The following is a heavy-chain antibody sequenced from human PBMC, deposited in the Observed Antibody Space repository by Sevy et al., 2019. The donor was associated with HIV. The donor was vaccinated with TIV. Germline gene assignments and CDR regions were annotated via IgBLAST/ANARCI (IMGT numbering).Heavy chain of an antibody. V-gene: IGHV2-5*02. CDR2: IYWDDDE. CDR3: AVFPSGHDVPFFES. CDR1: GSSLYINGVG. Sequence: SGPTLVNPTQTLALTCTFSGSSLYINGVGVAWIRQPPGKALEWLALIYWDDDEHYSPSLKNRLTITKDTSKNQVVLTMTTMDPVDTATYFCAVFPSGHDVPFFESWGHGLLVTVSS. J-gene: IGHJ1*01. D-gene: IGHD1-26*01.